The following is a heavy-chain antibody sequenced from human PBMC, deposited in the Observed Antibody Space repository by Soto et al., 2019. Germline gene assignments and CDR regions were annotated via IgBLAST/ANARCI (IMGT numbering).Heavy chain of an antibody. J-gene: IGHJ4*02. CDR3: ARGSSAGEFDY. CDR1: GFIFSSYA. V-gene: IGHV3-23*01. D-gene: IGHD6-19*01. CDR2: ISGRGGTT. Sequence: EVQLLESGGGSVQPGGSLRLSCAASGFIFSSYAMGWVRQAPGKGLEWVSAISGRGGTTYYADSVKGRFTISRDNSKNTLYLQMTSLRGQDTAVYCCARGSSAGEFDYWGQGALVTVSS.